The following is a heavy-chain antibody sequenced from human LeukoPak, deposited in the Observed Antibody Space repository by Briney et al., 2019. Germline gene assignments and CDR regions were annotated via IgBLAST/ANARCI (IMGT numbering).Heavy chain of an antibody. J-gene: IGHJ4*02. V-gene: IGHV4-61*08. CDR1: GGSISSGGYY. CDR2: IYYSGST. D-gene: IGHD1-26*01. Sequence: SETLSLTCTVSGGSISSGGYYWSWIRQPPGKGLEWIGYIYYSGSTNYNPSLKSRVTISVDTSKNQFSLKLSSVTAADTAVYYCATRLHSGSYSYYFDYWGQGTLVTVSS. CDR3: ATRLHSGSYSYYFDY.